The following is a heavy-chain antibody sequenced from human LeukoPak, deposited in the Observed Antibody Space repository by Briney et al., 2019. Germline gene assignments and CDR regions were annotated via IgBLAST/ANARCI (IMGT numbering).Heavy chain of an antibody. D-gene: IGHD5-18*01. J-gene: IGHJ4*02. CDR1: GGSFSGYY. Sequence: SETLSLTCAVYGGSFSGYYWSWIRQPPGKGLEWIGEINHSGSTNYNPSLKSRVTISVDTSKNQFSLKLSSVTAADTAVYYCARRRAMVTTLGYWGQGTLVTVSS. CDR3: ARRRAMVTTLGY. V-gene: IGHV4-34*01. CDR2: INHSGST.